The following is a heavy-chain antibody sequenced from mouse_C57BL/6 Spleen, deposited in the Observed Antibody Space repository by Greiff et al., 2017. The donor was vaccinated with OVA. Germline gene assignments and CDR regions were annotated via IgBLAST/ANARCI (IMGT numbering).Heavy chain of an antibody. CDR3: ATNWDGDFDY. J-gene: IGHJ2*01. Sequence: VQLQQSGPGLVKPSQSLSLTCSVTGYSITSGYYWNWIRQFPGNKLEWMGYISYDGSNNYNPSLKNRISITRDTSKNQFFLTLNSVTTEDTATYYCATNWDGDFDYWGQGTTLTVSS. CDR2: ISYDGSN. CDR1: GYSITSGYY. V-gene: IGHV3-6*01. D-gene: IGHD4-1*01.